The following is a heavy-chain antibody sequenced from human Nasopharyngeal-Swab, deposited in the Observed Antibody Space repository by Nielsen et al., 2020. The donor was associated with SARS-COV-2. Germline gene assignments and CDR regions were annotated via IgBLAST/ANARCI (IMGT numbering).Heavy chain of an antibody. D-gene: IGHD3-10*01. Sequence: GESLKISCAASGFTFSSYGMHWVRQAPGKGLEWVAIISYDGSNKYYADSLKGRFTISRDNSKNTLYLQMNSLRAEDTAVYYCAKDMAITMPRGVIAYWGQGTLVTVSS. CDR2: ISYDGSNK. CDR3: AKDMAITMPRGVIAY. J-gene: IGHJ4*02. V-gene: IGHV3-30*18. CDR1: GFTFSSYG.